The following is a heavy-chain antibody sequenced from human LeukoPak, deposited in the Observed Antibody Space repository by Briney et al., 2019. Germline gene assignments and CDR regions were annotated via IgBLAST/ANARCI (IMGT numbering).Heavy chain of an antibody. D-gene: IGHD6-13*01. V-gene: IGHV1-58*02. CDR3: AADIDIGAAGTGWSDAFDI. J-gene: IGHJ3*02. CDR2: IVVGSDNT. Sequence: SVKVSCKASGFTFTSSAMQWVRQARGQRLEWIGWIVVGSDNTNYAQKFRERVTITRDMSTSTAYMELSSLRSEDTAVYYCAADIDIGAAGTGWSDAFDIWGQGTMVTVSS. CDR1: GFTFTSSA.